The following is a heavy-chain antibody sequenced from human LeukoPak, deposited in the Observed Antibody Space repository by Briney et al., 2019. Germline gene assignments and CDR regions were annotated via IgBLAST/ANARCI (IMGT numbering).Heavy chain of an antibody. CDR2: INHSGST. CDR3: ARVPSYYFDY. Sequence: PSETLSLTCAVYGVSFSGYYWSWIRQPPGKGLEWIGEINHSGSTNYNPSLKSRVTISVDTSKNQFSLKLSSVTAADTAVYYCARVPSYYFDYWGQGTLVTVSS. CDR1: GVSFSGYY. D-gene: IGHD3-10*01. J-gene: IGHJ4*02. V-gene: IGHV4-34*01.